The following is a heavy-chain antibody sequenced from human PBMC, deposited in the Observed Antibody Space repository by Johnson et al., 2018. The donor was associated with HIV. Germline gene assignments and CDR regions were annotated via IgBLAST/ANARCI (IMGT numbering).Heavy chain of an antibody. CDR1: GFIFSSYW. V-gene: IGHV3-74*03. CDR3: ARAVYSSSSSGAFDI. Sequence: EVQLVESGGGLVQPGGSLRLSCAASGFIFSSYWMHWVRQAPGKGLVWVSRINSYRSSTTYADSVKGRFTISRDNAKNTVYLQMNSLRAEDMAVYYCARAVYSSSSSGAFDIWGQGTMVTVSS. D-gene: IGHD6-6*01. J-gene: IGHJ3*02. CDR2: INSYRSST.